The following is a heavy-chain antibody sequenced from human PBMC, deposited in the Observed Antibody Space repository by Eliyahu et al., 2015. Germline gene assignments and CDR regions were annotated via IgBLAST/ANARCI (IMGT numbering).Heavy chain of an antibody. CDR1: GXSFTXYW. D-gene: IGHD1-26*01. CDR2: NDPSDSYT. CDR3: ARHLSLSGSYSGFQH. J-gene: IGHJ1*01. Sequence: EVQLVQSGAEXKXPGESXRISCKXXGXSFTXYWISWVRQMPGKGLEWMGRNDPSDSYTNYSPSFQGHVTISADKSISTAYLQWSSLKASDTAMYYCARHLSLSGSYSGFQHWGQGTLVTVSS. V-gene: IGHV5-10-1*03.